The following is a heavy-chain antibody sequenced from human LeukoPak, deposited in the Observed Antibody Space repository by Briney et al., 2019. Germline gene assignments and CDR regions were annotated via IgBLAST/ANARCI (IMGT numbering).Heavy chain of an antibody. CDR2: IYSGGST. Sequence: PGGSLRLSCAASGFTVSSNYMSWVRQAPGKGLEWVSVIYSGGSTPYADSVKGRFTISRDNSKNTLYLQMNSLRAEDTAVYYCAGRYCSGSNCYLRTEYWGQGTLVTVSS. CDR3: AGRYCSGSNCYLRTEY. V-gene: IGHV3-53*01. CDR1: GFTVSSNY. J-gene: IGHJ4*02. D-gene: IGHD2-15*01.